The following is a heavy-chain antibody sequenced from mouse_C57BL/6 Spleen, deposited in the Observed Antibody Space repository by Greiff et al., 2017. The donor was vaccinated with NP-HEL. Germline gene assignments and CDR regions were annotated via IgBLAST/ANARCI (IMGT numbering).Heavy chain of an antibody. D-gene: IGHD1-1*01. J-gene: IGHJ4*01. V-gene: IGHV2-2*01. CDR2: IWSGGST. CDR3: ARELYYYGSSLYAMDY. Sequence: VKLQESGPGLVQPSQSLSITCTVSGFSLTSYGVHWVRQSPGKGLEWLGVIWSGGSTDYNAAFISRLSISKDNSKSQVFFKMNSLQADDTAIYYCARELYYYGSSLYAMDYWGQGTSVTVSS. CDR1: GFSLTSYG.